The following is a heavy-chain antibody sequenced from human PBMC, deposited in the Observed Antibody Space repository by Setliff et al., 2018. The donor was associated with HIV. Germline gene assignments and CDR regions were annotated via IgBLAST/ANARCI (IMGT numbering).Heavy chain of an antibody. D-gene: IGHD3-10*01. CDR3: ASQIMVRGVSLYGMDV. CDR2: IYPGDSDT. J-gene: IGHJ6*02. Sequence: GESLTISCKGSGYSFTSYWIGWVRQMPGKGLEWMGIIYPGDSDTRYSPSFQGQVTISADKSISTAYLQWSSLKASDTAMYYCASQIMVRGVSLYGMDVWGQGTTGTVS. CDR1: GYSFTSYW. V-gene: IGHV5-51*01.